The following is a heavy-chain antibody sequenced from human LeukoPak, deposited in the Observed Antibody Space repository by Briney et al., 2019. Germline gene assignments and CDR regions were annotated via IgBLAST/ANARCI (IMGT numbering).Heavy chain of an antibody. J-gene: IGHJ4*02. V-gene: IGHV3-30-3*01. D-gene: IGHD1-26*01. CDR2: ISYDGSNK. CDR3: ARGWWDLGEIPF. CDR1: GFTFSSYA. Sequence: TGGSLRLSCAASGFTFSSYAMHWVRQAPGKGLEWVAVISYDGSNKYYADSVKGRFTISRDNSKNTLYLQMNSLRAEDTAVYYCARGWWDLGEIPFWGQGTLVIVSS.